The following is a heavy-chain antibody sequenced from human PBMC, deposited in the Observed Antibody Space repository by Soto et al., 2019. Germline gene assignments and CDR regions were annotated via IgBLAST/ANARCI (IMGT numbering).Heavy chain of an antibody. V-gene: IGHV1-18*01. CDR3: ARAQGHDYGSPRNWFDS. D-gene: IGHD4-17*01. J-gene: IGHJ5*01. CDR2: ISAYNGNT. CDR1: GYTFTSYG. Sequence: GASVKVSCKASGYTFTSYGISWVRQAPGQGLEWMGWISAYNGNTNYAQKLQGRVTMTTDTSTSTAYMELRSLRSDDTAVYYCARAQGHDYGSPRNWFDSWGQGTLVTVSS.